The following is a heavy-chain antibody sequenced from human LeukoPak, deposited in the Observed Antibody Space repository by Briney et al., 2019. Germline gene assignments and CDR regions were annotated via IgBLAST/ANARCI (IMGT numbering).Heavy chain of an antibody. CDR1: GFTFSSYA. CDR2: ISRSGDSI. Sequence: GGSLRLSCSASGFTFSSYAMHWVRQAPGKGLEYVSAISRSGDSIYYAASVKGRISISRDNSKNTLYLQMSSLRAEDTAVYYCVKGTYTAAHWGQGTLVTVSS. V-gene: IGHV3-64D*06. CDR3: VKGTYTAAH. J-gene: IGHJ4*02. D-gene: IGHD1-14*01.